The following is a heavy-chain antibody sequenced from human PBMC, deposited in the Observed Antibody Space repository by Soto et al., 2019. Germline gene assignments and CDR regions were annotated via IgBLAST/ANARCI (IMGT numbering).Heavy chain of an antibody. CDR3: TTDPTMVRGVRNYYYYGMDV. CDR1: GFTFSNAW. Sequence: EVQLVESGGGLVKPGGSLRLSCAASGFTFSNAWMSWVRQAPGKGLEWVGRIKSKTDGGTTDYAAPVKGRFTISRDDSKTTRYLQMNSLKTEDTAVYYCTTDPTMVRGVRNYYYYGMDVWGQGTTVTVSS. V-gene: IGHV3-15*01. D-gene: IGHD3-10*01. J-gene: IGHJ6*02. CDR2: IKSKTDGGTT.